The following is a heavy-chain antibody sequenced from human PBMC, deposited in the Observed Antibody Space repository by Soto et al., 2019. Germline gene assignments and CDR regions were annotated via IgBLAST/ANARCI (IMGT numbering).Heavy chain of an antibody. Sequence: EVQLVESGGGLVQPGGSLRLSCAASGITFSYYWMSWVRQAPGKGLGWVANIKQDGSEKYYVDSVKGRFTISRDNAKTSLYLQMNSLRAEDTAVYYCATHCNGGDCYLGFDYWGQGTLVTVSS. CDR1: GITFSYYW. D-gene: IGHD2-15*01. J-gene: IGHJ4*02. V-gene: IGHV3-7*01. CDR2: IKQDGSEK. CDR3: ATHCNGGDCYLGFDY.